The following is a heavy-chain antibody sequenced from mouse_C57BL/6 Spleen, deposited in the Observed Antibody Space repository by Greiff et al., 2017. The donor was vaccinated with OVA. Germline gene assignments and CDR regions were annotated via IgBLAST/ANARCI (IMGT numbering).Heavy chain of an antibody. CDR1: GYTFTSYW. CDR3: TSSLVPFGY. D-gene: IGHD2-2*01. V-gene: IGHV1-53*01. Sequence: QVQLKESGTELVKPGASVKLSCKASGYTFTSYWMHWVKQGPGQGLEWIGNINRSNGGTNYTEKVKSKATLPVDKSSTTAYMQLSSMTSEDSAVFYCTSSLVPFGYWGQGTLVTVSA. J-gene: IGHJ3*01. CDR2: INRSNGGT.